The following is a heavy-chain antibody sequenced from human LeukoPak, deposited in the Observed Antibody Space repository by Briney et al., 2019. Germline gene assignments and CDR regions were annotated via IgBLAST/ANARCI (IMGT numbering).Heavy chain of an antibody. CDR1: GGSISSYF. Sequence: SETVSLTCTVSGGSISSYFWSWIRQPAGKGLEWIGRIYTSGSTNYNTSLKSRVTMSVDTSKNQFSLKLSSVTAADTAVYYCAGEASSGWYFWFDPWGQGTLVTVSS. CDR3: AGEASSGWYFWFDP. CDR2: IYTSGST. V-gene: IGHV4-4*07. D-gene: IGHD6-19*01. J-gene: IGHJ5*02.